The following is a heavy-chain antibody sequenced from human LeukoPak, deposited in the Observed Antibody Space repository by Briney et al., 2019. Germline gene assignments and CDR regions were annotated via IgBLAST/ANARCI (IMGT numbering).Heavy chain of an antibody. J-gene: IGHJ4*02. CDR3: ARGVDYYGV. Sequence: SETLSLTCTVSNYSISRGFYWDWIRQPPVKGLEWIGEINHSGGTNYNPSLKSRVTISVDTSKKQFSLKLSSVTAADTAVYYCARGVDYYGVWGQGTLVTVSS. D-gene: IGHD3-10*01. CDR1: NYSISRGFY. CDR2: INHSGGT. V-gene: IGHV4-38-2*02.